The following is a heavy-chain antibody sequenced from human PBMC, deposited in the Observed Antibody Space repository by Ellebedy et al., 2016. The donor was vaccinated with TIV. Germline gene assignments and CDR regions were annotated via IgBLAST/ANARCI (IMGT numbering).Heavy chain of an antibody. D-gene: IGHD3-10*01. CDR1: GSTFSSYW. J-gene: IGHJ4*02. CDR3: ARGGGSGTYYSFDY. CDR2: IKQDGRDK. V-gene: IGHV3-7*01. Sequence: PGGSLRLSCADSGSTFSSYWMTWVRQPPGKGLEWVANIKQDGRDKYYVDSVKGRFTISRDNAKNSLYLQVDSLRDEDTAVYYCARGGGSGTYYSFDYWGRGTLVTVSS.